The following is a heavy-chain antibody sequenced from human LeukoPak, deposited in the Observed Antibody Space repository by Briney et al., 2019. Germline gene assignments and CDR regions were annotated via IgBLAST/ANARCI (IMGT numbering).Heavy chain of an antibody. D-gene: IGHD6-13*01. CDR3: ARTKWATYSTRRWFDP. CDR2: IIPIYGTA. Sequence: SVKVSCKASGGTFSSYAISWVRQAPGQGLEWMGRIIPIYGTANYAQKFQGRVTITTDESTSTAYMELSSLRAEDTAVYYCARTKWATYSTRRWFDPWGQGTLVTVSS. CDR1: GGTFSSYA. V-gene: IGHV1-69*05. J-gene: IGHJ5*02.